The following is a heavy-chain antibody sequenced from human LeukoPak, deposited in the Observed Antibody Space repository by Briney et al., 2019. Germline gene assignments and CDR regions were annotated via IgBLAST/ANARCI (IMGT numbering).Heavy chain of an antibody. Sequence: PGGSLRLSCAASGFIFNNYNMNWVRQAPGKGLEWVSSISSGSDYIYYADSVKGRFTISRDNAKNSLYLQMNSLGAEDTAVYYCARQKYFYDSSAYGAFDYWGQGTLVTVSS. CDR1: GFIFNNYN. CDR2: ISSGSDYI. J-gene: IGHJ4*02. V-gene: IGHV3-21*01. CDR3: ARQKYFYDSSAYGAFDY. D-gene: IGHD3-22*01.